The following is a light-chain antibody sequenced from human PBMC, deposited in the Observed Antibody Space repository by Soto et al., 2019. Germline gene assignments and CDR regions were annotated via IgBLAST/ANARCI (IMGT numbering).Light chain of an antibody. CDR3: GSWDNSLSVVV. CDR1: SSNIGNNF. V-gene: IGLV1-51*01. CDR2: ETN. J-gene: IGLJ2*01. Sequence: QSVLTQPPSVSAAPGQTVTISCSGASSNIGNNFVSWYQQFPGTAPKLLIYETNKRPSGIPDRFSGSKSGTSATLGITGLQTGDEADYYCGSWDNSLSVVVFGGGTKLTVL.